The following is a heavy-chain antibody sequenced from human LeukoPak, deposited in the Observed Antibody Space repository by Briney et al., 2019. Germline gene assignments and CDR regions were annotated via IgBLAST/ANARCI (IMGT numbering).Heavy chain of an antibody. V-gene: IGHV3-30-3*01. D-gene: IGHD6-13*01. CDR2: ISYDGSNK. Sequence: GGSLRLSCAASGFTFSSYAMYWVRQAPGKGLEWVAVISYDGSNKYYADSVKGRFTISRDNSKNTLYLQMNSLRAEDTAVYYCARDKDSSSWQRGSIWFDPWGQGTLVTVSS. CDR3: ARDKDSSSWQRGSIWFDP. J-gene: IGHJ5*02. CDR1: GFTFSSYA.